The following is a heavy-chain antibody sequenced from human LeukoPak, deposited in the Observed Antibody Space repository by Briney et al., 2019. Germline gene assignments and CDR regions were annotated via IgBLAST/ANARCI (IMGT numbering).Heavy chain of an antibody. J-gene: IGHJ4*02. CDR3: ARKCSSTSCSYFDY. Sequence: SVTVSCKASGGTFTSYAISWVRQAPGQGLEWMGGIIPIFGTANYAQKFQGRVTITADKSTSTAYMELSSLRSEDTAVYYCARKCSSTSCSYFDYWGQGTLVTVSS. CDR2: IIPIFGTA. CDR1: GGTFTSYA. D-gene: IGHD2-2*01. V-gene: IGHV1-69*06.